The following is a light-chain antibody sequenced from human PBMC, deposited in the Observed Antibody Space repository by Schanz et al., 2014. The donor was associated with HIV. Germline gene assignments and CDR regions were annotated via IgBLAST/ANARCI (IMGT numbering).Light chain of an antibody. CDR3: SSSSTNTCV. V-gene: IGLV2-14*03. CDR2: DVI. Sequence: QSALTQPASVSGSPGQSISISCTGTSGDVGSYNYVSWYQQHPDKAPKLVIFDVIKRPSGVSNRFSGSKSGNTASLTISGLQAEDEAEYYCSSSSTNTCVFGGGTKLTVL. J-gene: IGLJ3*02. CDR1: SGDVGSYNY.